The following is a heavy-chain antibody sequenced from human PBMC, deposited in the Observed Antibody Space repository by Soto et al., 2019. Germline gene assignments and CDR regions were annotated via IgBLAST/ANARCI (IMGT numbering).Heavy chain of an antibody. CDR3: ARGFPSMTYYGEYYFDY. Sequence: GGSLRLSCEAFGFTVSTNYMSWVRQTPGKGLEWVSVFYSGGSTFYADSVKGRFTISRDNSRNTLYLQMRSLRAEDTAVYYCARGFPSMTYYGEYYFDYWGPGPLVTVSS. J-gene: IGHJ4*02. CDR2: FYSGGST. CDR1: GFTVSTNY. V-gene: IGHV3-53*01. D-gene: IGHD3-10*01.